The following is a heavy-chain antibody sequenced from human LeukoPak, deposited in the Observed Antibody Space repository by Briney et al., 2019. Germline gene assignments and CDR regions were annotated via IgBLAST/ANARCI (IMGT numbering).Heavy chain of an antibody. V-gene: IGHV3-11*01. J-gene: IGHJ3*02. CDR3: ATGLYYYGSGSYRWENAFDI. D-gene: IGHD3-10*01. Sequence: PGGPRRPSCAASGFTFSDYYMSWIRQAPGKGLEWGSYISSSGSTIYYADSVKGRFTISRDNAKNSLYLQMNSLRAEDTAVYYCATGLYYYGSGSYRWENAFDIWGQGTMVTVSS. CDR1: GFTFSDYY. CDR2: ISSSGSTI.